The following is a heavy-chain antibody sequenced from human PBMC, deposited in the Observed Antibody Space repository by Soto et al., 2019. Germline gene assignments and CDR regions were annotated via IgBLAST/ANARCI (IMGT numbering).Heavy chain of an antibody. V-gene: IGHV5-51*01. D-gene: IGHD2-2*01. CDR2: IYPGDSDT. J-gene: IGHJ5*02. CDR3: ASGNYRSSTSCYGHNLFDP. CDR1: GCSFISYW. Sequence: GEPVKVSCKGSGCSFISYWSAWVRQMPGKGLERMGIIYPGDSDTRYSPSFQGQVTISADKSISTAYLQWSSLKASDTAMYYCASGNYRSSTSCYGHNLFDPWGQRTLVTVSS.